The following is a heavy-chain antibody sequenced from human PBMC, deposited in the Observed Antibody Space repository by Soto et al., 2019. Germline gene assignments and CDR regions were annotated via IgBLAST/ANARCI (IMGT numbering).Heavy chain of an antibody. CDR3: TTVIVVVVAATTHDSFDN. CDR1: GFTFSNAC. Sequence: GGSLRLSCAASGFTFSNACMSWVRQAPGKGLEWVGRITSKNNGGSTDYAAPVKGRFTISRDDSKNTLYLLMNRLKTEGPDVYYCTTVIVVVVAATTHDSFDNWGQGAMVTVSS. CDR2: ITSKNNGGST. J-gene: IGHJ3*02. D-gene: IGHD2-15*01. V-gene: IGHV3-15*01.